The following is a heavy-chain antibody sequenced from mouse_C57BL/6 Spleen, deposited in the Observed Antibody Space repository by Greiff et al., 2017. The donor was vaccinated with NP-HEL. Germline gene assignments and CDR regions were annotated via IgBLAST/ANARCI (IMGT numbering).Heavy chain of an antibody. D-gene: IGHD1-1*01. Sequence: QVQLQQSGAELVRPGASVKLSCKASGYTFTDYYINWVKQRPGQGLEWIARIYPGSGNTYYNEKFKGKATLTAEKSSSTAYMQLSSLTSEDSAVYFCARGGSSYEKDFDYWGQGTTLTVSS. CDR1: GYTFTDYY. CDR2: IYPGSGNT. V-gene: IGHV1-76*01. CDR3: ARGGSSYEKDFDY. J-gene: IGHJ2*01.